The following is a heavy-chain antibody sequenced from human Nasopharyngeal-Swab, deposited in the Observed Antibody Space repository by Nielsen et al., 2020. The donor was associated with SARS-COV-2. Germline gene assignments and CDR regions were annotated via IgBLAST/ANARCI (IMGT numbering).Heavy chain of an antibody. CDR2: IYPGDSDT. CDR1: GYRFISYW. V-gene: IGHV5-51*01. J-gene: IGHJ3*02. Sequence: GESLKISCKGSGYRFISYWIGWVRQMPGKGLEWMGIIYPGDSDTTYSPSFQGQVIISADKSINTAYLQWSSLTASDTAMYYCARTAIEGGYYRGDAFDIWGQGTMVTVSS. CDR3: ARTAIEGGYYRGDAFDI. D-gene: IGHD3-22*01.